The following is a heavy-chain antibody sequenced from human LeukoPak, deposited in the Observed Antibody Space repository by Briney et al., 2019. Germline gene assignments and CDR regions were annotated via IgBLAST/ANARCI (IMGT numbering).Heavy chain of an antibody. J-gene: IGHJ6*03. V-gene: IGHV4-39*01. D-gene: IGHD2-2*01. CDR3: ARIPDIVVVPAGYYYYYYMDV. CDR1: GGSISSSSYY. Sequence: SETLSLTCTVPGGSISSSSYYWGWIRQPPGKGLEWIGSIYYSGSTYYNPSLKSRVTISVDTSKNQFSLKLSSVTAADTAVYYCARIPDIVVVPAGYYYYYYMDVWGKGTTVTVSS. CDR2: IYYSGST.